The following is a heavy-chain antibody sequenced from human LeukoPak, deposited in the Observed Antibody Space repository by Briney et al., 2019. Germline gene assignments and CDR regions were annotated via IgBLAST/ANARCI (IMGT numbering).Heavy chain of an antibody. D-gene: IGHD6-19*01. J-gene: IGHJ4*02. CDR3: DGYSSGWCGDY. CDR2: IYYSGST. V-gene: IGHV4-39*01. Sequence: SETLSLTCTVSGGSISSSSYYWGWIRQPPGKGLEWIGSIYYSGSTYYNPSLKSRVTISVDTSKNQFSLKLSSVTAADTAVYYCDGYSSGWCGDYWGQGTLVTVSS. CDR1: GGSISSSSYY.